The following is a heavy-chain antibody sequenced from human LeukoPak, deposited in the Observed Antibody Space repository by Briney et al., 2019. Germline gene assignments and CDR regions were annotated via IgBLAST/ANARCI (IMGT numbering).Heavy chain of an antibody. CDR3: ASGQQLVPFVY. D-gene: IGHD6-13*01. CDR2: IWYDGSNK. V-gene: IGHV3-33*01. CDR1: GFTFSSYG. Sequence: GGSLGLSCAASGFTFSSYGMHWVRQAPGKGLEWVAVIWYDGSNKYYADSVKGRFTISRDNSKNTLYLQMNSLRAEDTAVYYCASGQQLVPFVYWGQGTLVTVSS. J-gene: IGHJ4*02.